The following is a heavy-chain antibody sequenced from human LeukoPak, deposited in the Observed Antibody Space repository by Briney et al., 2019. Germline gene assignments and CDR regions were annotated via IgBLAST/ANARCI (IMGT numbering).Heavy chain of an antibody. CDR2: ISTDGYTT. D-gene: IGHD2-15*01. J-gene: IGHJ4*02. CDR1: GLAFSAYK. Sequence: GGSLRLSCAASGLAFSAYKMHWVRQAPRKGLVWVSRISTDGYTTDYAVFVQGRFTASRDNTKNTWSLEMNSLRAEDTAVYYCVVGGSPGYWGQGTLVTVSS. V-gene: IGHV3-74*01. CDR3: VVGGSPGY.